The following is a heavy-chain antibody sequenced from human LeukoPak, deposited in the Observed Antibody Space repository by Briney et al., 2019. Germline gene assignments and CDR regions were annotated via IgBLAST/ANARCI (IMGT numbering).Heavy chain of an antibody. J-gene: IGHJ4*02. CDR3: AREPPQEYYFDY. V-gene: IGHV3-53*01. CDR1: GGSFSGYY. Sequence: PSETLSLTCAVYGGSFSGYYWSWVRQAPGKGLEWVSIIYSGGSTYFADSVKGRFTISRDNSKNTLYLQMNSLRAEDTAVYYCAREPPQEYYFDYWGQGTLVTVSS. CDR2: IYSGGST.